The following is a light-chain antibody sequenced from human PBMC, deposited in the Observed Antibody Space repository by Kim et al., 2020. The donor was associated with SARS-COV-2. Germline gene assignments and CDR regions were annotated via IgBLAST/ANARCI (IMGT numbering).Light chain of an antibody. Sequence: VSPGESATLSCKASQSVCRDLAWYQQKLDQAPRLLISSASTRATGFPARFSGSVSGTDFTLTISSLQSEDFAVYYCQQYHNWPLTFGGGTKVDIK. V-gene: IGKV3-15*01. CDR3: QQYHNWPLT. J-gene: IGKJ4*01. CDR1: QSVCRD. CDR2: SAS.